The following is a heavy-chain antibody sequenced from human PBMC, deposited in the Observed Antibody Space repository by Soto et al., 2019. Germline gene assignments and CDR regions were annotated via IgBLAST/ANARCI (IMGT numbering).Heavy chain of an antibody. V-gene: IGHV3-23*01. CDR3: AKDILTRIAAAGTSWFDP. CDR1: GFTFSSYA. D-gene: IGHD6-13*01. CDR2: ISGSGGST. J-gene: IGHJ5*02. Sequence: GGSLRLSCAASGFTFSSYAMSWVRQAPGKGLEWVSAISGSGGSTYYADSVKGRFTTSRDNSKNTLYLQMNSLRAEDTAVYYCAKDILTRIAAAGTSWFDPWGQGTRVTVSS.